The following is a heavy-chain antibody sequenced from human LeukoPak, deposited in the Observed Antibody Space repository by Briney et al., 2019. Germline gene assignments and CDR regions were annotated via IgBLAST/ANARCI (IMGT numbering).Heavy chain of an antibody. J-gene: IGHJ4*02. CDR3: ARDHQNIYDYVWGSDY. CDR1: GGTFSSYA. CDR2: IIPILGIA. V-gene: IGHV1-69*04. Sequence: SVKVSCKASGGTFSSYAINWVRQAPGQGLEWMGRIIPILGIANYAQKFQGRVTITADKSTSTAYMELSSLRSEDAAVYYCARDHQNIYDYVWGSDYWGQGTLVTVSS. D-gene: IGHD3-16*01.